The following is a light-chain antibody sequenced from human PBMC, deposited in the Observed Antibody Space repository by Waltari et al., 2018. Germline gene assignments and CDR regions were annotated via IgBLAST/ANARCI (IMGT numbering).Light chain of an antibody. CDR1: SSDLGSYNL. V-gene: IGLV2-23*02. J-gene: IGLJ2*01. CDR3: CSYAGSGTLV. CDR2: EVT. Sequence: QSALTQPASVSGSPGQSITISCTGPSSDLGSYNLLSWYQQHPGKAPKLMIYEVTQRPSGVSNRFSASKSGNTASLTISGLQAEDEADYYCCSYAGSGTLVLGGGTKLTVL.